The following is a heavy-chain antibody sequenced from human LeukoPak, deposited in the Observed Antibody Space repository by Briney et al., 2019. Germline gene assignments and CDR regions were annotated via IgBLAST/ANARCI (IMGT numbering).Heavy chain of an antibody. CDR1: GGSISSYY. CDR3: ARGQMRAYYYGSGSFPFDY. D-gene: IGHD3-10*01. J-gene: IGHJ4*02. Sequence: SETLSLTCTVSGGSISSYYWNWIRQPAGKGLEWIGRIYTSESTNCNPSLKSRVTMSVDTSKNQFSLKLSSVTAADTAVYYCARGQMRAYYYGSGSFPFDYWGQGTLVTVSS. CDR2: IYTSEST. V-gene: IGHV4-4*07.